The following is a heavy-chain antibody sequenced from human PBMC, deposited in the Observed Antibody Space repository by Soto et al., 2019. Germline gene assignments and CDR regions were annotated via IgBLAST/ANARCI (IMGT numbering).Heavy chain of an antibody. CDR3: AKAPEVVVTAPDY. J-gene: IGHJ4*02. CDR2: ISCSGGST. Sequence: GSLRLSSAASVFTFGSYSVNWVRQAPGKGLEWVSAISCSGGSTYYVDSVKGRFTISRDNSRNTLYLQMNRLRAEDTAVYYCAKAPEVVVTAPDYWGQGTLVTVSS. D-gene: IGHD2-21*02. V-gene: IGHV3-23*01. CDR1: VFTFGSYS.